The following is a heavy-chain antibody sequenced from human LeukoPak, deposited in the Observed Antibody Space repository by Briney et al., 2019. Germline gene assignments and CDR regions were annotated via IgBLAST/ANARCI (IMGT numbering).Heavy chain of an antibody. V-gene: IGHV1-8*01. CDR2: MNPNSGNT. J-gene: IGHJ4*02. D-gene: IGHD3-10*01. CDR3: ARGERGYYGSGSYGPNASFDY. Sequence: ASVKVSCKASGYTFTSYDINWVRQATGQGLEWMGWMNPNSGNTGYAQKFQGRVTMTRDTSTSTVYMELSSLRSEDTAVYYRARGERGYYGSGSYGPNASFDYWGQGTLVTVSS. CDR1: GYTFTSYD.